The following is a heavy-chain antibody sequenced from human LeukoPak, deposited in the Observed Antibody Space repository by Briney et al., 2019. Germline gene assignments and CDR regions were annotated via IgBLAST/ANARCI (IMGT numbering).Heavy chain of an antibody. CDR3: ARDLVLSRGYYDSSGHIGGY. D-gene: IGHD3-22*01. CDR1: GYTFTGYY. CDR2: INPNSVGT. Sequence: ASVNVSCKASGYTFTGYYMHWVRQAPGQGLEWMGWINPNSVGTNYSQKVQGRVTMTRDTSISTAYMALSRLRSDDTAVYYCARDLVLSRGYYDSSGHIGGYWGQGTLVTVSS. V-gene: IGHV1-2*02. J-gene: IGHJ4*02.